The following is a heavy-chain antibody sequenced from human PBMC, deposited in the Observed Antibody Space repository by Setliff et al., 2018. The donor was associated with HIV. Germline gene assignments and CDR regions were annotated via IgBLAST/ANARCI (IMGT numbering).Heavy chain of an antibody. CDR3: AREMRYDSSGHPTSGDAFDI. J-gene: IGHJ3*02. Sequence: ASVKVSCKASGYTFTSYGMNWVRQASGQGLEWMGWINTYTGNPTYAQDFTGRFVFSLDTSVSTAYLQISSLKAEDIAVYYCAREMRYDSSGHPTSGDAFDIWGQGTMVTVSS. CDR2: INTYTGNP. CDR1: GYTFTSYG. V-gene: IGHV7-4-1*02. D-gene: IGHD3-22*01.